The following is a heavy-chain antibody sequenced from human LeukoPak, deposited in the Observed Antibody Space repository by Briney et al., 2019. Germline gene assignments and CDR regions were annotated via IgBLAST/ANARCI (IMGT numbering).Heavy chain of an antibody. CDR1: GYTPTELS. CDR3: VSIAAAAPPHYYYYMDV. D-gene: IGHD6-13*01. J-gene: IGHJ6*03. CDR2: FDPEDGET. V-gene: IGHV1-24*01. Sequence: GASVKVSCKVSGYTPTELSMHWVRQAPGKGLEWMGGFDPEDGETIYAQKFQGRVTMTEDTSTDTAYMELSSLRSEDTAVYYCVSIAAAAPPHYYYYMDVWGKGTTVTVSS.